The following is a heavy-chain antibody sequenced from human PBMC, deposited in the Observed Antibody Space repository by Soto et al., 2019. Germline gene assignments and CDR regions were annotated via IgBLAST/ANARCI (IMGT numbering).Heavy chain of an antibody. CDR1: GGSFSGYY. CDR2: INHSGST. CDR3: ARGPSGYDFWSGYWDYYYYYGMDV. D-gene: IGHD3-3*01. J-gene: IGHJ6*02. V-gene: IGHV4-34*01. Sequence: PSETLSLTCAVYGGSFSGYYWSWIRQPPGKGLEWIGEINHSGSTNYNPSLKSRVTISVDTSKNQFSLKLSSVTAADTAVYYCARGPSGYDFWSGYWDYYYYYGMDVWGQGTTVTVSS.